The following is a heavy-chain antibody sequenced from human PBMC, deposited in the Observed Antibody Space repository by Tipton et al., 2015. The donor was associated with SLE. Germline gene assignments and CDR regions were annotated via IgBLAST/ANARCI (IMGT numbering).Heavy chain of an antibody. CDR1: GGSISSGGYY. Sequence: LRLSCTVSGGSISSGGYYWTWLRQPPGKGLEWIGYIYYRGSTNYNPSLNGRVTISVDTSKNQFSLRLSSVTAADTAVYYCARHKLGAPYYFDYWGQGTLVTVSS. CDR3: ARHKLGAPYYFDY. V-gene: IGHV4-61*08. J-gene: IGHJ4*02. D-gene: IGHD7-27*01. CDR2: IYYRGST.